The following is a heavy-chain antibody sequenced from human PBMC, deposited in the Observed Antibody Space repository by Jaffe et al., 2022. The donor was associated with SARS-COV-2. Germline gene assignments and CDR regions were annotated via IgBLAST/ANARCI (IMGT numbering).Heavy chain of an antibody. CDR3: ASLKAAIAKEGAFDI. D-gene: IGHD5-18*01. V-gene: IGHV1-69*02. CDR2: IIPILGIA. CDR1: GGTFSSYT. Sequence: QVQLVQSGAEVKKPGSSVKVSCKASGGTFSSYTISWVRQAPGQGLEWMGRIIPILGIANYAQKFQGRVTITADKSTSTAYMELSSLRSEDTAVYYCASLKAAIAKEGAFDIWGQGTMVTVSS. J-gene: IGHJ3*02.